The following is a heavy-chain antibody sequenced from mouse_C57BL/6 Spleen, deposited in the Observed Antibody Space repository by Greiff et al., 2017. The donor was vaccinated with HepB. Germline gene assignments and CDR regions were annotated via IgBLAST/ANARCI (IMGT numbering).Heavy chain of an antibody. V-gene: IGHV1-82*01. J-gene: IGHJ3*01. D-gene: IGHD1-1*01. Sequence: QVQLQRSGPELVKPGASVKISCKASGYAFSSSWMNWVKQRPGKGLEWIGRIYPGDGDTNYNGKFKGKATLTADKSSSTAYMQLSSLTSDDSAVYFCAREDITTVLDVWGQGTLVTVSA. CDR1: GYAFSSSW. CDR2: IYPGDGDT. CDR3: AREDITTVLDV.